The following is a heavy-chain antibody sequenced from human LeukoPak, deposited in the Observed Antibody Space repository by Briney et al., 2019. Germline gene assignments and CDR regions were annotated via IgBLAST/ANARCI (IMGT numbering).Heavy chain of an antibody. CDR3: ARVGYYYDSSGYLDY. J-gene: IGHJ4*02. V-gene: IGHV6-1*01. Sequence: SQTLSLTCALSGDSVSSNSAAWHWIRQSPSRGLEWLGRTYYRSKWYNDYAVSVKSRITINPDTSKNQFSLQLNSVTPEDTAVYYCARVGYYYDSSGYLDYWGQGTLVTVSS. CDR1: GDSVSSNSAA. CDR2: TYYRSKWYN. D-gene: IGHD3-22*01.